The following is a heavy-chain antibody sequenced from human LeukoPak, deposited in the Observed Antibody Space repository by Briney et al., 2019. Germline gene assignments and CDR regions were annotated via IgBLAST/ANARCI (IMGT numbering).Heavy chain of an antibody. V-gene: IGHV4-39*01. J-gene: IGHJ6*03. Sequence: SETLSLTCTVSGGSISSSSYYWGWIRQPPGKGLEWIGSFYYSGSTYYNPSLKSRVTISVDTSKNQFSLKLSSVTAADTAEYYCASNYDTYYYYMDVWGKGTTVTIS. D-gene: IGHD3-9*01. CDR2: FYYSGST. CDR1: GGSISSSSYY. CDR3: ASNYDTYYYYMDV.